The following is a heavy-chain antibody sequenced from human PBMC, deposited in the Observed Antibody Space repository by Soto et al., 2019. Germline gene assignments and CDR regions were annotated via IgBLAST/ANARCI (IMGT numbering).Heavy chain of an antibody. J-gene: IGHJ6*02. V-gene: IGHV3-30-3*01. CDR2: ISYDGSNK. CDR1: GFTFSSYA. CDR3: ARDGRTVVVPAAKYYYYGMDV. Sequence: QVQLVESGGGVVQPGRSLRLSCAASGFTFSSYAMHWVRQAPGKGLEWVAVISYDGSNKYYADSVKGRFTISRDNSKNTLYLQINSLRAEDTAVYYCARDGRTVVVPAAKYYYYGMDVWGQGTTVTVSS. D-gene: IGHD2-2*01.